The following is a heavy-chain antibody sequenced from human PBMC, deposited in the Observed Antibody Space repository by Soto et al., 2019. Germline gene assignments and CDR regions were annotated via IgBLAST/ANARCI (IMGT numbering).Heavy chain of an antibody. J-gene: IGHJ4*02. CDR1: GLTFSSYW. Sequence: HPGGSLRLSCAASGLTFSSYWMSWVRQAPGKGLEWVANIKQDGSQKYYVDSVKGRFTISRGNAKNSLYLQMNSLRVEDTAVYYCASAYYYDSSGYSPGGYWGQGTLVTVSS. CDR2: IKQDGSQK. D-gene: IGHD3-22*01. V-gene: IGHV3-7*01. CDR3: ASAYYYDSSGYSPGGY.